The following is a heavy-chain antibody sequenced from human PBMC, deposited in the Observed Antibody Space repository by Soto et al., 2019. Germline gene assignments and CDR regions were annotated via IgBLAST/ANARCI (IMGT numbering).Heavy chain of an antibody. J-gene: IGHJ4*02. CDR3: ARSRSGAVADSFDF. V-gene: IGHV3-30*04. CDR1: GFIFSRYA. CDR2: ISKDGSSK. D-gene: IGHD3-10*01. Sequence: PGGSLRLSCAASGFIFSRYAIHWVRQAPGKGLEWLAVISKDGSSKYYLDSVKGRFTISRDNSKNTVHLEMNSLRDEDTALYYCARSRSGAVADSFDFWGQGTLVTAPQ.